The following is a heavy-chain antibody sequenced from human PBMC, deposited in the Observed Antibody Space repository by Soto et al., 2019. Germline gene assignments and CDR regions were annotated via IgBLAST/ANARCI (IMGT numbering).Heavy chain of an antibody. Sequence: GESLKISCKGSVYSFTSYWITWVRQMPGKGLEWMGRIDPSDSYINQSPSFEGHVTISVDKSISTAYLEWSSLKASDTAMYYCARRRTVTDRYDYRGQGTLVTVSS. D-gene: IGHD4-4*01. CDR2: IDPSDSYI. V-gene: IGHV5-10-1*01. CDR1: VYSFTSYW. J-gene: IGHJ4*02. CDR3: ARRRTVTDRYDY.